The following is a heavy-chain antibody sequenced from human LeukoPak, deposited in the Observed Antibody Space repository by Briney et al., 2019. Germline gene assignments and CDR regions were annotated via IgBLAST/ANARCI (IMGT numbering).Heavy chain of an antibody. V-gene: IGHV1-2*02. D-gene: IGHD2-2*01. J-gene: IGHJ4*02. CDR1: GYTFTGHS. CDR3: ARGLLLWGGGDY. Sequence: ASVKVSCKASGYTFTGHSMYWVRQAPGQGLEWMGWINPNSGGTNYAQKFQGRVTMTRDTSISTAYMELSRLRSDDTAVYYCARGLLLWGGGDYWGQGTLVTVSS. CDR2: INPNSGGT.